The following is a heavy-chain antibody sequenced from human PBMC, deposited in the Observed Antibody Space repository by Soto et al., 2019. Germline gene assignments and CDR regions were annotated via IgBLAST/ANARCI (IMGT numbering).Heavy chain of an antibody. D-gene: IGHD6-19*01. Sequence: SETLSLTCSVSGADINTYPWTWIRQPAGKGLEWIGRIYTSASINYNPSLKGRVTLSVDTSTNQVSLRLASVTAADTAIYYCARDREAGYNFYYGMDVWGQGTTVTVSS. V-gene: IGHV4-4*07. J-gene: IGHJ6*02. CDR3: ARDREAGYNFYYGMDV. CDR2: IYTSASI. CDR1: GADINTYP.